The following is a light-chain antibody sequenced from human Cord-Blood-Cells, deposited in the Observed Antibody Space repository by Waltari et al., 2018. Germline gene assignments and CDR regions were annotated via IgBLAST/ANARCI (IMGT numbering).Light chain of an antibody. J-gene: IGLJ3*02. Sequence: QSALTQPRSVSGSPGQSVTISCTGTSSDVGGYNYVSWYQQHPGKAPKLMIYDVSKRPSGVPERFAGSKSGNTAALTSSGLQAEDEADYCCCTYAGSYTLVFGGGTKLTVL. CDR3: CTYAGSYTLV. CDR1: SSDVGGYNY. V-gene: IGLV2-11*01. CDR2: DVS.